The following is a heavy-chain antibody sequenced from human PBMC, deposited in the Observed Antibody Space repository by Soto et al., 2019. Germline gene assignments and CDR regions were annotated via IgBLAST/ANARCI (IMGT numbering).Heavy chain of an antibody. J-gene: IGHJ4*02. D-gene: IGHD3-22*01. CDR3: AKDSYYHDSSGYYIFDY. CDR2: ISYDGSNK. Sequence: QVQLVESGGGVVQPGRSLRLSCAASGLTFSSYGMHWVRQAPGKGLEWVAVISYDGSNKNYADSVKGRFTISRDNSKKTVYLQMNSMRAEDTAVYYCAKDSYYHDSSGYYIFDYWGQGTLVTVSS. CDR1: GLTFSSYG. V-gene: IGHV3-30*18.